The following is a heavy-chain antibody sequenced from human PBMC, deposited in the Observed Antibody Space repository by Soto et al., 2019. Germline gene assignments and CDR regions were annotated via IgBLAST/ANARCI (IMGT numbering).Heavy chain of an antibody. D-gene: IGHD1-26*01. CDR2: TYYNGST. J-gene: IGHJ4*02. V-gene: IGHV4-31*03. CDR1: GASISSGGFF. CDR3: ARGLLLPKPPFDF. Sequence: QVVLQESGPGLVKPSQTLSLTCTVSGASISSGGFFWGWIRQVPGKGPEWIGHTYYNGSTYYNPSLESRLTMSLDPSKNRFSLELRSVTAADTAVYNCARGLLLPKPPFDFWCQGAMVTVSS.